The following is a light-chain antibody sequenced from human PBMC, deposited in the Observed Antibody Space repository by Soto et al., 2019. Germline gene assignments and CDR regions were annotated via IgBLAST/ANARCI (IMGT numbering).Light chain of an antibody. J-gene: IGKJ1*01. Sequence: DIQMTQSPSSLSASVGDRVTITCRASQSISSYLNWYQQKPGKAPKLLIYAASSLQSGVPSRFSGSGSGTDFTLTISSRQPEDFAPYYCQQSYSTPWTCGQGTKVEIK. CDR2: AAS. CDR3: QQSYSTPWT. CDR1: QSISSY. V-gene: IGKV1-39*01.